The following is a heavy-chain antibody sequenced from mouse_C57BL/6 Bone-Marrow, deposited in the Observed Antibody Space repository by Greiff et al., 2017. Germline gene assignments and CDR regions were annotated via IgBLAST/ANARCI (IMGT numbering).Heavy chain of an antibody. Sequence: QVQLQQPGAELVKPGASVKLSCKASGYTFTSYWMHWVKQRPGQGLEWIGMIHPNSGSTNYNEKFKSKATLPVDKSSSTAYMQLSSLTSEDSAVYYCARDYYGSRRDYFDYWGQGTTLTVSA. CDR1: GYTFTSYW. J-gene: IGHJ2*01. CDR2: IHPNSGST. D-gene: IGHD1-1*01. CDR3: ARDYYGSRRDYFDY. V-gene: IGHV1-64*01.